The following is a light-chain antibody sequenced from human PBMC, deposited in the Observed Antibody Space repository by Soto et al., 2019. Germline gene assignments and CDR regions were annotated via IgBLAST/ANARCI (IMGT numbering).Light chain of an antibody. V-gene: IGKV1-33*01. Sequence: DIRMTHSPSSLSASVGDRVTITCQASQDISNYLNWYQHKPEKAPKLLIYDASNLETGDRSRFSGSGSGTDFTFTISSLQPEDIETYYCQQYDSHPPDFGQGTLLEIK. CDR3: QQYDSHPPD. J-gene: IGKJ5*01. CDR1: QDISNY. CDR2: DAS.